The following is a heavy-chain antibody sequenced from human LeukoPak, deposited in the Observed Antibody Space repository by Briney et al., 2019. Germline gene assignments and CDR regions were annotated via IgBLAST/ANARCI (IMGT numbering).Heavy chain of an antibody. CDR1: GLTVTSNH. V-gene: IGHV3-53*01. J-gene: IGHJ4*02. CDR2: IYTGGIT. D-gene: IGHD3-22*01. Sequence: GGSLRLSCAASGLTVTSNHMAWVRQAPGKGLEWVSVIYTGGITYYADSVSGRFTISRDNSKNTLYLQMNSLRVEDTALYYCARAASYYYDSSGYYGYWGQGTLVTVSS. CDR3: ARAASYYYDSSGYYGY.